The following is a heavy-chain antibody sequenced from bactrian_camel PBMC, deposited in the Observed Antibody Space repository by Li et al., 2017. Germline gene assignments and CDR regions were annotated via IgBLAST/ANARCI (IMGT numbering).Heavy chain of an antibody. V-gene: IGHV3S26*01. Sequence: HVQLVESGGGSVQVGGSPKLSCSVPGYTADRNCMGWFRQAPGKGREAVATIDTGGTSYGDSVKGRFTISKDNAKNTLYLQMNSLKPDDTAMYYCWAGCGPRSRYWGQGTQVTVS. CDR2: IDTGGT. D-gene: IGHD3*01. CDR3: WAGCGPRSRY. CDR1: GYTADRNC. J-gene: IGHJ4*01.